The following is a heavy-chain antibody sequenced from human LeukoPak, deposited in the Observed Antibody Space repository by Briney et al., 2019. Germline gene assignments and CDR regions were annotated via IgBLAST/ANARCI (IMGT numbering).Heavy chain of an antibody. CDR1: GFTFDDYR. V-gene: IGHV3-20*04. CDR3: ARVALMVYADYYYYYMDV. CDR2: FNWNGGST. Sequence: RSGGSLNLSCAASGFTFDDYRMSWARQAPGKGLEWVSGFNWNGGSTGYADSVKGRFTISRDNAKYSLYLQMNSLRAEDTALYYCARVALMVYADYYYYYMDVWGKGTTVTVSS. J-gene: IGHJ6*03. D-gene: IGHD2-8*01.